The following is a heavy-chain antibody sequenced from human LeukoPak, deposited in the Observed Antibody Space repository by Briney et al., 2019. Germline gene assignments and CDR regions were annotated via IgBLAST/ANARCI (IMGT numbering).Heavy chain of an antibody. J-gene: IGHJ4*02. Sequence: ASVKVSCKASGYSFTNYKIHWLRQAPGQGLEGVGIIDPSGPSVTYAQIFKGRLIVTRDTSTSTVYMQLSSLRSEDSAMYYCARATSPIAYDWNSWGQGTLVTVSS. CDR2: IDPSGPSV. CDR3: ARATSPIAYDWNS. D-gene: IGHD5-12*01. V-gene: IGHV1-46*01. CDR1: GYSFTNYK.